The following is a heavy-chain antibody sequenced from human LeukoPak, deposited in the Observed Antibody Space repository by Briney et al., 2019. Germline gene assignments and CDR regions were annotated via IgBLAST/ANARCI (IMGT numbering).Heavy chain of an antibody. D-gene: IGHD4-23*01. CDR2: IYYSGST. Sequence: SETLPLTCTVSGGSISSSSYYWGWIRQPPGKGLEWIGSIYYSGSTYYNPSLKSRVTISVDTSKNQFSLKLSSVTAADTAVYYCARRLAVVTQEIDYWGQGTLVTVSS. V-gene: IGHV4-39*01. CDR3: ARRLAVVTQEIDY. J-gene: IGHJ4*02. CDR1: GGSISSSSYY.